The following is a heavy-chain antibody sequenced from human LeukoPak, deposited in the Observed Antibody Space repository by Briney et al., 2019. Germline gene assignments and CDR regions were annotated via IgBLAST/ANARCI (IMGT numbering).Heavy chain of an antibody. CDR2: ISYDGTNK. D-gene: IGHD3-10*01. J-gene: IGHJ4*02. V-gene: IGHV3-30*18. CDR1: GFTFSNYG. Sequence: PGGSLRLSCAASGFTFSNYGMHWVREAPGKGLEWVAVISYDGTNKYYADSVKGRFTISRDNSKNTLYLQMNSLRAEDTAVYNCAKDYYGDWGQGTLVTVSS. CDR3: AKDYYGD.